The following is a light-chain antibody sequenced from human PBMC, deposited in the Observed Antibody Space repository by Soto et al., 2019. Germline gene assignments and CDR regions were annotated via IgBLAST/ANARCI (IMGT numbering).Light chain of an antibody. J-gene: IGLJ1*01. Sequence: QSALTQPASVSGSPGQSITISCTGTSSDVGSYNLVSWYQQHPGKAPKLMIYEVTKRPSGVSNRFSGSKSGNTASLTISGLQAEDEADYYCDSYAGRRTSVFGTGTKVTVL. CDR3: DSYAGRRTSV. CDR1: SSDVGSYNL. V-gene: IGLV2-23*02. CDR2: EVT.